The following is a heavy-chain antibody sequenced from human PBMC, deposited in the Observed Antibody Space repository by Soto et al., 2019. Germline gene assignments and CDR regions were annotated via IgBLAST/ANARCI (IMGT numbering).Heavy chain of an antibody. D-gene: IGHD1-7*01. Sequence: QVQLVESGGGVDQPGRSLRLSCAASGFTFSSYAMHWVRQAPGKGLEWVAVISYDGSNKYYADSVKGRFTISRDNSKNTLYLQMNSLRAEDAAVYYCARDVMGYLTGTPYYYGMVVWGQGTTVTVSS. J-gene: IGHJ6*02. CDR2: ISYDGSNK. CDR3: ARDVMGYLTGTPYYYGMVV. V-gene: IGHV3-30-3*01. CDR1: GFTFSSYA.